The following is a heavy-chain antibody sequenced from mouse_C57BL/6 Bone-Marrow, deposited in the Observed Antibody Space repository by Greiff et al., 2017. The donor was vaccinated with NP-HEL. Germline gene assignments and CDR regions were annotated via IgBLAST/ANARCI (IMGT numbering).Heavy chain of an antibody. D-gene: IGHD4-1*01. CDR2: INPNNGGT. J-gene: IGHJ2*01. CDR1: GYTFTDYN. Sequence: VQLQQSGPELVKPGASVKMSCKASGYTFTDYNMHWVKQSHGKSLEWIGYINPNNGGTSYNQKFKGKATLTVNKSSSPAYMELRSLTSEDSAVYYCARTGTGTRYFDYWGQGTTLTVAS. V-gene: IGHV1-22*01. CDR3: ARTGTGTRYFDY.